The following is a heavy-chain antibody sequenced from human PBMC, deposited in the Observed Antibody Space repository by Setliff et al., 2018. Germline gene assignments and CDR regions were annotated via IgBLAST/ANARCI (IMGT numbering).Heavy chain of an antibody. CDR2: VYDSGNT. Sequence: SETLSLTCTVSGGSISSYYWSWIRQPPGKGLEWIGYVYDSGNTNFNPSLKSRVTISVDTSKNHFSLKMRSVTSADTAVYYCASLPYYYDSSGDPDYWGQGTLVTVSS. D-gene: IGHD3-22*01. CDR3: ASLPYYYDSSGDPDY. J-gene: IGHJ4*02. V-gene: IGHV4-59*12. CDR1: GGSISSYY.